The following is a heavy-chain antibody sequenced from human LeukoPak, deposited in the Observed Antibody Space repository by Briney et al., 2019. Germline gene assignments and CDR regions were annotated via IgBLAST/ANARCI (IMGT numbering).Heavy chain of an antibody. CDR2: IIPIFGTA. V-gene: IGHV1-69*06. CDR3: ARERRVVVAPRSYYYYGMDV. CDR1: GGTFSSYA. Sequence: SVNVSCTASGGTFSSYAISWVRQAPGQGLEWMGGIIPIFGTANYAQKFQGRVTITADKSTSTAYMELSSLRSEDTAVCYCARERRVVVAPRSYYYYGMDVWGKGTTVTVSS. D-gene: IGHD2-15*01. J-gene: IGHJ6*04.